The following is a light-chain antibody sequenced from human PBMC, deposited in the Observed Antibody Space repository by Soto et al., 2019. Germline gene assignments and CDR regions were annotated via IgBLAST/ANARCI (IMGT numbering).Light chain of an antibody. CDR3: QQSFGTPYT. CDR2: AAS. Sequence: DIQMTQSPSSLSASVGDRVTITCRASQGIGTHLNWYQQKPGKAPKLLISAASRLQSGVQSRFSASGSGADFTLTITDLHPDDSATFYCQQSFGTPYTFGQGTRLEI. V-gene: IGKV1-39*01. J-gene: IGKJ2*01. CDR1: QGIGTH.